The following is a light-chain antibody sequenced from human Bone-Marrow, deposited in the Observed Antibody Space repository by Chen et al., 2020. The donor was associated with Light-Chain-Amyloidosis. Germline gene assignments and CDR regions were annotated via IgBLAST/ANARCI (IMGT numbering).Light chain of an antibody. CDR3: QQRSNWPPALT. V-gene: IGKV3-11*01. J-gene: IGKJ4*01. CDR2: DAS. CDR1: QSVGSY. Sequence: EFVLTQSPATLSLSPGERATISCRASQSVGSYLAWYQQKPGQAPRLLIYDASNRAIGIPARFSGSGSGTDFTLTISSLEPEDFAVYYCQQRSNWPPALTFGGGTKVEIK.